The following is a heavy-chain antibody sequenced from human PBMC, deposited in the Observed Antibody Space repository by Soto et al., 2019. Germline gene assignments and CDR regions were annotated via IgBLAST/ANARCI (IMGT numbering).Heavy chain of an antibody. CDR1: GFTFSRYA. D-gene: IGHD5-18*01. CDR2: ISSRGDRT. CDR3: AKETGYSYGFKPNALDV. J-gene: IGHJ6*02. Sequence: GGFLRLSCAGSGFTFSRYAMNWVRQAPGKGLEWVSIISSRGDRTSYAESVKGRFTISRDDSKNTLFLHMNSLGAEDTAVYYCAKETGYSYGFKPNALDVWGQGTTVTVSS. V-gene: IGHV3-23*01.